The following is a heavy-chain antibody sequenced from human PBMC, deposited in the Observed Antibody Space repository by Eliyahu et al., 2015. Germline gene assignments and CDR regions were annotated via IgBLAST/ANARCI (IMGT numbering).Heavy chain of an antibody. Sequence: QVQLQESGPGLVKPSQTLSLTCTVSGGSISIGGYYWSWIRQHPGKGLGWIGXIYYSGSTYYNPSLKSRVTISVDTSKNQFSLKLSSVTAADTAVYYCARAQPWFGELEGDWFDPWGQGTLVTVSS. CDR2: IYYSGST. CDR1: GGSISIGGYY. D-gene: IGHD3-10*01. CDR3: ARAQPWFGELEGDWFDP. V-gene: IGHV4-31*03. J-gene: IGHJ5*02.